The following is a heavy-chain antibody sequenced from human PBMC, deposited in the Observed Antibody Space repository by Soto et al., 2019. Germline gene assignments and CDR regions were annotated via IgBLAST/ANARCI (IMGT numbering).Heavy chain of an antibody. J-gene: IGHJ6*02. V-gene: IGHV1-18*04. CDR1: GYTFTSYG. CDR3: ARGIQLWPSDYYYGMDV. CDR2: ISAYNGNT. Sequence: QVQLVQSGAEVKKPGASVKVSCKASGYTFTSYGISWVRQAPGKGLEWMGWISAYNGNTNYAQKLQGRVTMTTDTSTSTAYMELRSLRSDDTAVYYGARGIQLWPSDYYYGMDVWGQVTTVTVSS. D-gene: IGHD5-18*01.